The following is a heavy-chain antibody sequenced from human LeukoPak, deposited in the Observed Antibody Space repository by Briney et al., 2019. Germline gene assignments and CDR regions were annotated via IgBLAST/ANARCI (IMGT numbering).Heavy chain of an antibody. Sequence: GGSLRLSCAASGFTFSSYWMSWVRQAPGKGLEWVANIKQDGSEKYYVDSVKGRFTISRDNAKNSLYLRMNSLRAEDTAVYYCARDSSQWLADYWGQGTLVTVSS. CDR3: ARDSSQWLADY. CDR1: GFTFSSYW. CDR2: IKQDGSEK. D-gene: IGHD6-19*01. J-gene: IGHJ4*02. V-gene: IGHV3-7*01.